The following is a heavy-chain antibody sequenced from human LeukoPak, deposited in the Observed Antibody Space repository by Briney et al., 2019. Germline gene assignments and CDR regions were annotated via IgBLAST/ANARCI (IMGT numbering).Heavy chain of an antibody. V-gene: IGHV1-69*13. J-gene: IGHJ4*02. CDR1: GGTFSRHA. D-gene: IGHD4-17*01. CDR3: ATRDADYEYYFDY. Sequence: SVKVSCKASGGTFSRHAISWVRQAPGQGLEWMGGIIPNFGTPHLAQNFQDRVTITADESTTTVYMEMRSLTSEDTAIFYCATRDADYEYYFDYWGQGTLVTVSS. CDR2: IIPNFGTP.